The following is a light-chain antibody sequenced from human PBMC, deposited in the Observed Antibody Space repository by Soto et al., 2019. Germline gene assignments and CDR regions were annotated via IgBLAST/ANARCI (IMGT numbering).Light chain of an antibody. CDR2: DAS. V-gene: IGKV3-11*01. Sequence: EIVLTQPAGTLSLSPGERVTLSCRASQSVSRYLAWYQQKPGQAPRLLIYDASNRATGIPARFSGSGSGTDFTLTISSLEPEDFAVYYCQQRSNWPPVTFGQGTRLENK. J-gene: IGKJ5*01. CDR1: QSVSRY. CDR3: QQRSNWPPVT.